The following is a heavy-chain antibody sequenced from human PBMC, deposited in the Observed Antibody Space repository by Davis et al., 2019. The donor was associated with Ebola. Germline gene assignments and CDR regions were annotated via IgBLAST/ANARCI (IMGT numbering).Heavy chain of an antibody. J-gene: IGHJ4*02. CDR3: ARGDYAGSSFDY. CDR2: LYDSGST. Sequence: MPSETLSLTCTVSGGSISDRRYYWGWIRQPPGKGLEWIGHLYDSGSTSYNPSLKSRVTISVDTSTNQFSLKLTSVTAADTAVYYCARGDYAGSSFDYWGQGTLVTVSS. CDR1: GGSISDRRYY. V-gene: IGHV4-39*01. D-gene: IGHD4-17*01.